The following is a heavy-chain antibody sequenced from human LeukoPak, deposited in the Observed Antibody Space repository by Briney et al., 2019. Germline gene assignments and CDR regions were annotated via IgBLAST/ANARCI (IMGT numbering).Heavy chain of an antibody. J-gene: IGHJ4*02. CDR2: IIPIFGTA. CDR1: GGTFSSYA. Sequence: ASVKVSCKASGGTFSSYAISWVRQAPGQGLEWMGRIIPIFGTANYAQKFQGRVTITTDESTSTAYMELSSLRSEDTAVYYCAMSEGGYCYGHLSFDYWGQGTLVTVSS. V-gene: IGHV1-69*05. D-gene: IGHD5-18*01. CDR3: AMSEGGYCYGHLSFDY.